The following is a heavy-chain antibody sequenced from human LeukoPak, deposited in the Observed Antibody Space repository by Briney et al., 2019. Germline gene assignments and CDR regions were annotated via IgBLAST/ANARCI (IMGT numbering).Heavy chain of an antibody. CDR3: ARDPVVPAAMRGDY. D-gene: IGHD2-2*01. CDR2: IDPRDSYT. J-gene: IGHJ4*02. CDR1: GYSFTSYW. Sequence: GESLRISCKGSGYSFTSYWISWVRQMPGKGLEWMGRIDPRDSYTNYSPSFQGHVTISVDKSISTAYLQWSSLQASDTAMYYCARDPVVPAAMRGDYWGQGTLVTVSS. V-gene: IGHV5-10-1*01.